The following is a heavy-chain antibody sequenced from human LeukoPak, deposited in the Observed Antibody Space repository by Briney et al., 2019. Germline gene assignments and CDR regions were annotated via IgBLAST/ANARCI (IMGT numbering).Heavy chain of an antibody. D-gene: IGHD3-9*01. V-gene: IGHV3-21*01. Sequence: PGGSLRLSCAASGFTFSSYSMNWVRQAPGKGLEWVSSISSSSSYIYYADSVKGRFTISRGNAKNSLYLQMNSLRAEDTALYYCARDLLGYNKHYMDVWGKGTTVTVSS. CDR2: ISSSSSYI. CDR3: ARDLLGYNKHYMDV. J-gene: IGHJ6*03. CDR1: GFTFSSYS.